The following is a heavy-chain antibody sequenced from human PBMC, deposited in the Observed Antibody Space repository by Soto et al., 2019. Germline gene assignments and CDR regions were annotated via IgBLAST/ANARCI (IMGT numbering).Heavy chain of an antibody. CDR3: ARSRIAVAGMGYYYGMDV. J-gene: IGHJ6*02. D-gene: IGHD6-19*01. CDR2: ISAYNGNT. CDR1: GYTFTSYG. V-gene: IGHV1-18*01. Sequence: ASVKVSCKASGYTFTSYGISWVRQAPGQGLEWMGWISAYNGNTNYAQKLQGRVTMTTDTSTSTAYMELRSLRSDDTAVYYCARSRIAVAGMGYYYGMDVWGQGTTVTVSS.